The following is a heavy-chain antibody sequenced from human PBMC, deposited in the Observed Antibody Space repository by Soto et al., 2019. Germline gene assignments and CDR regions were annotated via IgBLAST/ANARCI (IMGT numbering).Heavy chain of an antibody. J-gene: IGHJ3*01. CDR2: MYSGGST. CDR3: ARNYYDSSGYYYGGAVDV. Sequence: EVQLVESGGGLVQPGGSLRLSCAASGFTVSSNYMSWVRQAPGKGLEWVSVMYSGGSTFYADSVKGRFTISRDNSKNTLYLLMNSRRAEDTAVYSCARNYYDSSGYYYGGAVDVWGQGTMVTVSS. CDR1: GFTVSSNY. V-gene: IGHV3-66*01. D-gene: IGHD3-22*01.